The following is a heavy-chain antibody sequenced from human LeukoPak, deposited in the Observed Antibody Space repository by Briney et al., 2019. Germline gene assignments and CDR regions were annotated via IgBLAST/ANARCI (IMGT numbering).Heavy chain of an antibody. J-gene: IGHJ4*02. V-gene: IGHV3-23*01. CDR3: AKELRSISATTGFDY. CDR2: ISDSGGNT. CDR1: GFTFSNFH. Sequence: GGSLRLSCAASGFTFSNFHMTWVRQSPGKGLEWVSAISDSGGNTWYADSVKGRFTISRDNSKNTVYLQMNSLRTEDTAVYYCAKELRSISATTGFDYWGQGTLVTVSS. D-gene: IGHD1-20*01.